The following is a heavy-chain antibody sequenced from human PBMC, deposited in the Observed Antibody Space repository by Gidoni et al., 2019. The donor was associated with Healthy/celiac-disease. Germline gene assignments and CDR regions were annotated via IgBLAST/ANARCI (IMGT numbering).Heavy chain of an antibody. CDR1: GGSISSRSYY. J-gene: IGHJ5*02. CDR3: ASEIRQWLANWFDP. V-gene: IGHV4-39*07. D-gene: IGHD6-19*01. CDR2: IYYSGST. Sequence: QLQLQESGPGLGKPSETLSPTCTVAGGSISSRSYYWGWIRQPPGKGLEWIGSIYYSGSTYYNPSLKSRVTISVDTSKNQFSLKLSSVTAADTAVYYCASEIRQWLANWFDPWGQGTLVTVSS.